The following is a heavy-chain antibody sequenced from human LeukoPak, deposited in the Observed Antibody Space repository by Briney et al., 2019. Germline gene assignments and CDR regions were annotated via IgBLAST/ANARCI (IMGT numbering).Heavy chain of an antibody. D-gene: IGHD3-22*01. CDR3: ASFYDSSGYWAY. CDR1: GGTFSSYA. Sequence: ASVKVSCKASGGTFSSYAISWVRQAPGQGLEWMGGIIPIFGTANYAQKFQGRVTITADKSTGTAYMELSSLRSEDTAVYYCASFYDSSGYWAYWGQGTLVTVSS. CDR2: IIPIFGTA. V-gene: IGHV1-69*06. J-gene: IGHJ4*02.